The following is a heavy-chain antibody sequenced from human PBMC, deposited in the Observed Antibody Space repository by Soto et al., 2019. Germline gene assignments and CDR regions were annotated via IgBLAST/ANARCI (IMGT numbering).Heavy chain of an antibody. CDR2: ISGSGGST. CDR3: AKGGTSYYGSGSYVY. CDR1: GFTFSSYA. Sequence: EVQLLESGGGLVQPGGSLRLSCAASGFTFSSYAMSWVRQAPGKGLEWVSAISGSGGSTYYADSVKGRFTISRDNSKNTLYLQINSLRAEDTAVYYCAKGGTSYYGSGSYVYWGQGTLVTVSS. D-gene: IGHD3-10*01. J-gene: IGHJ4*02. V-gene: IGHV3-23*01.